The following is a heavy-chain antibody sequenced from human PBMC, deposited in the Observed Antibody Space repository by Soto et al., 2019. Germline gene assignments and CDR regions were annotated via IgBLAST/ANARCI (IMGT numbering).Heavy chain of an antibody. CDR2: ISSSSSYI. D-gene: IGHD3-3*01. V-gene: IGHV3-21*01. CDR1: GFTFSSYS. J-gene: IGHJ4*02. Sequence: GGSLRLSCAASGFTFSSYSMNWVRQAPGRGLEWVSSISSSSSYIYYADSVKGRFTISRDNAKNSLYLQMNSLRAEDTAVYYCARASSPRFLEWLHLDYQGQRSLVTVSS. CDR3: ARASSPRFLEWLHLDY.